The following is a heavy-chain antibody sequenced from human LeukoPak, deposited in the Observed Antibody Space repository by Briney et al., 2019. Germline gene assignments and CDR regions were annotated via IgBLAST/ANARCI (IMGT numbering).Heavy chain of an antibody. CDR1: GGSISADYY. CDR3: ASRNYDSSGWDFGY. V-gene: IGHV4-31*03. J-gene: IGHJ4*02. Sequence: SETLSLTCSVSGGSISADYYWNWIRQHPGKGPEWIGYIYYSGSTYYNPSLKSRVTISVDTSKNQFSLKLSSVTAADTAVYYCASRNYDSSGWDFGYWGQGTLVTVSS. D-gene: IGHD3-22*01. CDR2: IYYSGST.